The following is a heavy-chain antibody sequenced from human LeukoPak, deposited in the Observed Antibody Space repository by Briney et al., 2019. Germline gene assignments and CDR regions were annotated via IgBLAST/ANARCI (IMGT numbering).Heavy chain of an antibody. CDR1: GASMTSGGYD. V-gene: IGHV4-39*07. CDR2: ILYRGTT. J-gene: IGHJ5*02. Sequence: PSETLSLTCTVSGASMTSGGYDWGWIRQPPGKGLEWIGTILYRGTTFYNPSLKSRVTMSIDTPQKQFSLKMSYVTVADTAVYYCARVWDSGWTRGENWFDPWGQGILVTVSS. D-gene: IGHD6-19*01. CDR3: ARVWDSGWTRGENWFDP.